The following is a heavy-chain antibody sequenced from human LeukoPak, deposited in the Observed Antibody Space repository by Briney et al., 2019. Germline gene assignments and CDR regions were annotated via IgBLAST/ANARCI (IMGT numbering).Heavy chain of an antibody. Sequence: AASVKVSCKASGYTFTTYSMNWVRQAPGQGLEWMGWINTDTGNPTYAQGFTGRFVFSLDTSVSTSYPQISSLKAEDTAVYYCARGYCSGGSCHTFDCWGQGTLVTVSS. D-gene: IGHD2-15*01. J-gene: IGHJ4*02. CDR1: GYTFTTYS. CDR2: INTDTGNP. V-gene: IGHV7-4-1*02. CDR3: ARGYCSGGSCHTFDC.